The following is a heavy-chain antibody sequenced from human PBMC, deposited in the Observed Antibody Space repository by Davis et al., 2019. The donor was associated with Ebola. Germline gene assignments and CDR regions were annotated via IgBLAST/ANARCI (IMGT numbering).Heavy chain of an antibody. Sequence: PSETLSLTCTVSGGSISPNYWSWIRQPPEKGLECIGYISYTGSTNYNPSLKSRVTISVDTSKNQFPLNLKSVTAADTAVYYGVANSSSSPWFDPWGQGTQVIVSS. V-gene: IGHV4-59*12. D-gene: IGHD6-6*01. J-gene: IGHJ5*02. CDR3: VANSSSSPWFDP. CDR1: GGSISPNY. CDR2: ISYTGST.